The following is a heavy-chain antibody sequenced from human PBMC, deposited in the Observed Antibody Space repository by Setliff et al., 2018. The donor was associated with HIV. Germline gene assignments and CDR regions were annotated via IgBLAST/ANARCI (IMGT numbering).Heavy chain of an antibody. CDR3: ARRTFGSGRIDP. V-gene: IGHV4-61*09. CDR1: GDSISSGSYY. D-gene: IGHD3-16*01. CDR2: VHTTGST. Sequence: PSETLSLTCSVSGDSISSGSYYWSWIRLPAGEGLEWIGQVHTTGSTNYNPSLKSRLTISIDTSKNQFSLNLDSVTTTDTAVYYCARRTFGSGRIDPWGQGTLVTVSS. J-gene: IGHJ5*02.